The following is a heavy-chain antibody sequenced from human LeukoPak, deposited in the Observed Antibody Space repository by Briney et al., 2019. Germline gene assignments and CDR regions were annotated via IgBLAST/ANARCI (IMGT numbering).Heavy chain of an antibody. D-gene: IGHD3-22*01. CDR1: GGSISSSSYY. J-gene: IGHJ4*02. V-gene: IGHV3-11*04. CDR2: ISSSGSTI. Sequence: LSLTCTVSGGSISSSSYYWGWIRQPPGKGLEWVSYISSSGSTIYYADSVKGRFTISRDNAKNSLYLQMNSLRAEDTAVYYCAPYYDSSAEGPGGGQGTLVTVSS. CDR3: APYYDSSAEGPG.